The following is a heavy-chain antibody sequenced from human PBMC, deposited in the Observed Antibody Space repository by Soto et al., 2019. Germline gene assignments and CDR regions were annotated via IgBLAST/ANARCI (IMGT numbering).Heavy chain of an antibody. V-gene: IGHV4-59*01. CDR3: AGGKYNWNADY. D-gene: IGHD1-20*01. CDR2: IYYSGGT. Sequence: QVQLQESGPGLVKPSETLSLTCTVSGGSISSYYWSWIRQPPGKGLEWIGYIYYSGGTNYNPSLKSRVTISVDTSKNQFSLKLSSVTAADTAVYYCAGGKYNWNADYWGQGTLVTVSS. J-gene: IGHJ4*02. CDR1: GGSISSYY.